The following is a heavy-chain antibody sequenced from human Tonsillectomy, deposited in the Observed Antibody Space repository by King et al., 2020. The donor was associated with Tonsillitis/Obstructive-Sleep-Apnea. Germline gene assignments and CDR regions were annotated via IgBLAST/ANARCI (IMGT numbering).Heavy chain of an antibody. V-gene: IGHV2-5*02. Sequence: TLKESGPTLVKPTQTLTLTCTFSGFSLSTGGLGVGWIRQPPEKALEWLELNYWDDDKGYSPSLKSRLTITKDTSKNQVVLTMINMDPVDTATYYCARGSYDSDAFDIWGQGTMVTVSS. D-gene: IGHD3-10*01. CDR1: GFSLSTGGLG. CDR3: ARGSYDSDAFDI. CDR2: NYWDDDK. J-gene: IGHJ3*02.